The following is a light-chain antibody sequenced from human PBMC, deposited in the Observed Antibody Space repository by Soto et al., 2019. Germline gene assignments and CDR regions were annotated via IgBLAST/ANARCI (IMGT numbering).Light chain of an antibody. CDR1: SSDVGGSNY. CDR2: DVS. V-gene: IGLV2-14*01. J-gene: IGLJ1*01. CDR3: SSYTSSSLYV. Sequence: QSVLTQPAYVSGSPGQSITISCTGTSSDVGGSNYVSWYQQLPGKAPKLMIYDVSDRPSAVSNRFSGSKSGNTASLTISGLQAEDEADYYCSSYTSSSLYVFGTGTKVTVL.